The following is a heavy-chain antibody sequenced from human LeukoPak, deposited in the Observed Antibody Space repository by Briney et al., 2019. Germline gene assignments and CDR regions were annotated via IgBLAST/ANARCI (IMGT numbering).Heavy chain of an antibody. CDR2: IIPIFGTA. V-gene: IGHV1-69*13. CDR3: AKTRDGYNSYYYYYGMDV. J-gene: IGHJ6*02. Sequence: SVKVSCKASGYTFTSYAMNWVRQAPGQGLEWMGGIIPIFGTANYAQKFQGRVTITADESTSTAYMELSSLRSEDTAVYYCAKTRDGYNSYYYYYGMDVWGQGTTVTVSS. CDR1: GYTFTSYA. D-gene: IGHD5-24*01.